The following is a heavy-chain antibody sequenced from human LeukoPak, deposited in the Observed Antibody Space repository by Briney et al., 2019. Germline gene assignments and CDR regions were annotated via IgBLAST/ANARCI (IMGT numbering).Heavy chain of an antibody. Sequence: ASVTVSCTASGYTFTSYGISWVRQAPGQGLEWMGWISAYNGNTNYAQKLQGRVTMTTDTSTSTAYMELRSLRSDDTAVYYCAREVSITFGGVIVRDYWGQGTLVTVSS. D-gene: IGHD3-16*02. V-gene: IGHV1-18*01. CDR1: GYTFTSYG. J-gene: IGHJ4*02. CDR3: AREVSITFGGVIVRDY. CDR2: ISAYNGNT.